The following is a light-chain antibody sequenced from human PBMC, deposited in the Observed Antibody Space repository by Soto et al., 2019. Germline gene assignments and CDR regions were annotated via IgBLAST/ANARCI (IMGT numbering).Light chain of an antibody. V-gene: IGKV3-15*01. J-gene: IGKJ2*02. CDR2: DAS. CDR1: QSVGRN. Sequence: EIVMTQSPVTLSVSPGEKATLSCRASQSVGRNLAWCQQRPGQAPRLLIYDASTRADGIPARFSGIGSGTEFTLNIRSPQSEVFAVSYCQQYNAWPRTFGQGTKLEI. CDR3: QQYNAWPRT.